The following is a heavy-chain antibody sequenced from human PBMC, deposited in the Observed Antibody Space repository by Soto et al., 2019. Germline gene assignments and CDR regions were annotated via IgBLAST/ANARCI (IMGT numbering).Heavy chain of an antibody. Sequence: PGGSLRLSCTASGLTFGDYAMSWIRQAPGKGLEWVSYISSSSYTNYADSVKGRFTISRDNAKNSLYLQMNSLRAEDTAVYYCARVQTAIVTWWGQGTLVTVSS. CDR2: ISSSSYT. D-gene: IGHD5-18*01. V-gene: IGHV3-11*05. CDR3: ARVQTAIVTW. CDR1: GLTFGDYA. J-gene: IGHJ4*02.